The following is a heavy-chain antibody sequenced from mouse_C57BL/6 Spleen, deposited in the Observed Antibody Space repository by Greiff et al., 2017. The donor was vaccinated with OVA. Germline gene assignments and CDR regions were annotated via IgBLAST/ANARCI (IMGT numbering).Heavy chain of an antibody. CDR3: VRHDSPLYYYAMDY. Sequence: EVQVVESGGGLVQPKGSLKLSCAASGFSFNTYAMNWVRQAPGKGLEWVARIRSKSNNYATYYADSVKDRFTISRDDSESMLYLQMNNLKTEDTAMYYCVRHDSPLYYYAMDYWGQGTSVTVSS. D-gene: IGHD3-2*01. V-gene: IGHV10-1*01. J-gene: IGHJ4*01. CDR1: GFSFNTYA. CDR2: IRSKSNNYAT.